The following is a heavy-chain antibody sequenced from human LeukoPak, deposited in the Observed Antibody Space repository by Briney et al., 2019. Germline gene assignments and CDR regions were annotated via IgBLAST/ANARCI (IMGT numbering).Heavy chain of an antibody. CDR3: ARGTRHYVWGSYRSYYFDY. D-gene: IGHD3-16*02. J-gene: IGHJ4*02. V-gene: IGHV4-34*01. Sequence: NPSETLSLTCAVYGGSFSGYYWSWIRQPPGKGLEWIGEINHSGSTNYNPSPKSRVTISVDTSKNQFSLKLSSVTAADTAVYYCARGTRHYVWGSYRSYYFDYWGQGTLVTVSS. CDR2: INHSGST. CDR1: GGSFSGYY.